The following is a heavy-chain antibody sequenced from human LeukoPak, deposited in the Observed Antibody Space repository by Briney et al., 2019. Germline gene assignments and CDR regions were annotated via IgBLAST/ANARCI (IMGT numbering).Heavy chain of an antibody. CDR1: GFIFSNYA. Sequence: GGSLRLSCAASGFIFSNYAMNWVRQAPGKGLEWVSAISPSGDSTHDAASVQGRFTISRDNSKNTLYLQMDSLRAEDTAVYYCAREINPEPAWHHPYYLDYWGQGTLVTVSS. D-gene: IGHD1-14*01. V-gene: IGHV3-23*01. CDR2: ISPSGDST. CDR3: AREINPEPAWHHPYYLDY. J-gene: IGHJ4*02.